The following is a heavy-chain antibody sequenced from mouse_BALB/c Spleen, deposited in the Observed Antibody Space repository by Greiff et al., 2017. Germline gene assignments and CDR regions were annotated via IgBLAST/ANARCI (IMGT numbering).Heavy chain of an antibody. J-gene: IGHJ2*01. CDR1: GFSLTSYG. Sequence: VQVVESGPGLVAPSQSLSITCTVSGFSLTSYGVHWVRQPPGKGLEWLGVIWAGGSTNYNSALMSRLSISKDNSKSQVFLKMNSLQTDDTAMYYCARDGYYGSSWVYFDYWGQGTTLTVSS. CDR2: IWAGGST. CDR3: ARDGYYGSSWVYFDY. V-gene: IGHV2-9*02. D-gene: IGHD1-1*01.